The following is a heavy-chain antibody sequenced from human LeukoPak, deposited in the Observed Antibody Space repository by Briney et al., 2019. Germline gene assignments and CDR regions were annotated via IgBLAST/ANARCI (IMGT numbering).Heavy chain of an antibody. V-gene: IGHV1-2*02. CDR3: ARDSGWLAEYFQH. D-gene: IGHD6-19*01. Sequence: GASVKVSCKASGYTFTGYYMHWVRQAPGQGLEWMGWINPNSGGTNYAQKFQGRVTMTRDTSISTAYMELSRLRSDDTAVYYCARDSGWLAEYFQHWGQGTLVTVSS. J-gene: IGHJ1*01. CDR2: INPNSGGT. CDR1: GYTFTGYY.